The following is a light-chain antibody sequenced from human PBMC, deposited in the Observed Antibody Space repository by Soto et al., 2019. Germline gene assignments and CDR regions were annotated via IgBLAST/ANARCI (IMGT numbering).Light chain of an antibody. V-gene: IGKV1-5*01. J-gene: IGKJ3*01. CDR1: QSISSW. Sequence: DIQMTQSPSTLSASVGDRVTITCRASQSISSWLAWYQQKAGKAPTLLIYGASSLERGVPSRFSGSGSGTEFTLTISSLQPDDFAIYYCQQYNNYFTCGPGTKVDIK. CDR3: QQYNNYFT. CDR2: GAS.